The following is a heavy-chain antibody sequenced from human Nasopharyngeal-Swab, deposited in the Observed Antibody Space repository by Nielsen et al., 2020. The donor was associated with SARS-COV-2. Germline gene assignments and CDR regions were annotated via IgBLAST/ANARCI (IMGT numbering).Heavy chain of an antibody. Sequence: ASVKVSCKASGYTFTSYAMHWVRQAPGQRLEWMGWINAGNGNTKYSQKFQGRVTITRDTSASTAYMELSSLRSEDTAVYYCARGAYSSGWYGSYNYYYGMGVWGQGTTVTVSS. V-gene: IGHV1-3*01. CDR2: INAGNGNT. CDR3: ARGAYSSGWYGSYNYYYGMGV. J-gene: IGHJ6*02. CDR1: GYTFTSYA. D-gene: IGHD6-19*01.